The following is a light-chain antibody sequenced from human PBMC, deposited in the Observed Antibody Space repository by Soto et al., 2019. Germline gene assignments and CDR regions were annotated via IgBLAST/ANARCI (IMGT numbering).Light chain of an antibody. J-gene: IGKJ2*01. CDR2: SAS. Sequence: DIQMTQSPSSLSASVGDTVTITCRASQSISFYLNWYQQKPGKAPKVLIYSASRLQTGVPSRFSGSGSGTDFTLTISSLQPEDCATYFCQQSSSTPPEYTFGQGTKLEIK. CDR1: QSISFY. V-gene: IGKV1-39*01. CDR3: QQSSSTPPEYT.